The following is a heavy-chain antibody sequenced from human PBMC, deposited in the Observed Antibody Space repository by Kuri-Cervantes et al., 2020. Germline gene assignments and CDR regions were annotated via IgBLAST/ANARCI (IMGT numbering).Heavy chain of an antibody. Sequence: GESLKISCAASGFTFDDYGMGWVRQAPGKGLEWVSAISGSGGSTNYADSVKGRFTISRDNSKNTLYLQMNSLRAEDTAVYYCAKDHLYGSDLYWGQGTLVTVSS. CDR1: GFTFDDYG. D-gene: IGHD3-10*01. J-gene: IGHJ4*02. CDR2: ISGSGGST. V-gene: IGHV3-23*01. CDR3: AKDHLYGSDLY.